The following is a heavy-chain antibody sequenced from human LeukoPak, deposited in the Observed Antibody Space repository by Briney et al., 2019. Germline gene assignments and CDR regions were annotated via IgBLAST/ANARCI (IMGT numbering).Heavy chain of an antibody. CDR2: ISGSGGST. CDR3: ARGRRDCSGDCYVAFDI. D-gene: IGHD2-21*02. CDR1: GFTFSSYA. V-gene: IGHV3-23*01. J-gene: IGHJ3*02. Sequence: GGSLRLSCAASGFTFSSYAMSWVRQAPGKGLEWVSAISGSGGSTYYADSVKGRFTISRDNSKNSLFLQVHSLRADDTAVYYCARGRRDCSGDCYVAFDIWGQGTMVTVSS.